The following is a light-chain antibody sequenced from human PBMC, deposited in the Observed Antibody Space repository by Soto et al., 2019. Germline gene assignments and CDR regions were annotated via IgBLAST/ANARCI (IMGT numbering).Light chain of an antibody. CDR1: QSVSSY. CDR2: DAS. CDR3: QQRSNWLT. Sequence: EIVLTQSPATLSLSPGERATLSCRASQSVSSYLAWYQHKLGQAPRLLIYDASNRATGIPARFSGSGSGTDFTLTISTLEAEYFTVYYCQQRSNWLTFGGGTKLEIK. V-gene: IGKV3-11*01. J-gene: IGKJ4*01.